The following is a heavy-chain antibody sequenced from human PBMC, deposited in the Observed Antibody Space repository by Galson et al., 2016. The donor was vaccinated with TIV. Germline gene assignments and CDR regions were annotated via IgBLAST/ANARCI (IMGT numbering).Heavy chain of an antibody. CDR1: GGIFSSYG. D-gene: IGHD3-9*01. CDR3: ARGRTYFNSYMDV. Sequence: SVKVSCKASGGIFSSYGISWVRQAPGQGLEWMGGIIAIFGTTNYAQKLQGRVTITTDEPTSTVYMELSSLRADDTAVYYCARGRTYFNSYMDVWGKGTTVTVSS. J-gene: IGHJ6*03. CDR2: IIAIFGTT. V-gene: IGHV1-69*05.